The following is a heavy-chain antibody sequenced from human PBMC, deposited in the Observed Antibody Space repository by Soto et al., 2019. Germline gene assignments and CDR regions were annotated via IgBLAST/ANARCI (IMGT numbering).Heavy chain of an antibody. D-gene: IGHD3-22*01. CDR3: ARDGTDSSGYYYYFY. J-gene: IGHJ4*02. CDR1: GFTFSSYS. Sequence: GGSLRLSCAASGFTFSSYSMNWVRQAPGKGLEWVSYISSSSSTIYYADSVKGRFTISRDNAKNSLYLQMNSLRDEDTAVYYCARDGTDSSGYYYYFYWGQGTLVTVSS. V-gene: IGHV3-48*02. CDR2: ISSSSSTI.